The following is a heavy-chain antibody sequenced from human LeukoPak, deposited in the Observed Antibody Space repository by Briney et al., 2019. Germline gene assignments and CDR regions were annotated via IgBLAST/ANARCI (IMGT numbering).Heavy chain of an antibody. D-gene: IGHD5-12*01. CDR1: GFTFGDYA. CDR2: IGSKAYGGTT. V-gene: IGHV3-49*03. J-gene: IGHJ4*02. CDR3: TRSEYSGYGYFDY. Sequence: PGGSLRLSCTASGFTFGDYAMSWFRQAPGKGLEWVGFIGSKAYGGTTEYAASVKGRFTISRDDSKSIAYLQMNSLKTEDTAVYYCTRSEYSGYGYFDYWGQGTLVTVSS.